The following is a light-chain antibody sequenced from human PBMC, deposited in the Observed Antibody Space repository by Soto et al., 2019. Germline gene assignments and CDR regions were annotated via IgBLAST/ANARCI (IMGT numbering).Light chain of an antibody. CDR3: QQRTDWPPVYT. Sequence: EIVLTQSPVTLSLSPGDRATLSCRPSQSVSSFLAWYQQKPGQPPRRLIYDVSNRAAGIPARFSGSGSGTDFTLTISSLAPEDFAVYYCQQRTDWPPVYTFGQGTKLEIK. J-gene: IGKJ2*01. V-gene: IGKV3-11*01. CDR2: DVS. CDR1: QSVSSF.